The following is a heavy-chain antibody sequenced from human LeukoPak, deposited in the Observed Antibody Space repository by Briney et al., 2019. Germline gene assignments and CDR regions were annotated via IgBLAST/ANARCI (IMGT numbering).Heavy chain of an antibody. Sequence: ASVKVSCKASGSTFSSYAISWVRQAPGQGLEWMGGIIPIFGTANYAQKFQGRVTITTDESTSTAYMELSSLRSEDTAVYYCARSPRYYDSSGYRVYYFDYWGQGTLVTVSS. CDR2: IIPIFGTA. V-gene: IGHV1-69*05. D-gene: IGHD3-22*01. CDR1: GSTFSSYA. J-gene: IGHJ4*02. CDR3: ARSPRYYDSSGYRVYYFDY.